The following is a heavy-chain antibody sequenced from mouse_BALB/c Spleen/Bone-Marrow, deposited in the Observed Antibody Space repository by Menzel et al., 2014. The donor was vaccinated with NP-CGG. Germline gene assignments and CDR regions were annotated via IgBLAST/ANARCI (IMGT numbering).Heavy chain of an antibody. D-gene: IGHD2-4*01. J-gene: IGHJ2*01. CDR2: INSGGRYA. V-gene: IGHV5-6*02. CDR3: ARRSDYDYFDY. Sequence: EVKLVESGRDLVKPGGSLKLPCAASGFTFSNYGMSWVRPTPDKRLEWVATINSGGRYAFYPDSVKGRFTISRDNAKNTLYLQMSSLKSEDTAMYYCARRSDYDYFDYWGQGTTLTVSS. CDR1: GFTFSNYG.